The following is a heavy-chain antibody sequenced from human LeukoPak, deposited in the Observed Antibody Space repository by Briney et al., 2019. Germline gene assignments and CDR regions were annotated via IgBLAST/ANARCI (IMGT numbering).Heavy chain of an antibody. CDR2: IYYSGST. Sequence: PSETLSLTCTVSGGSISSSSYYWGWIRQPPGKGLEWIGSIYYSGSTYYNPSLKSRVTISVDTSKNQFSLKLSSVTAADTAVYYCASDIVVVVAKAFYYYYGMDVWGQGTTVAVSS. J-gene: IGHJ6*02. CDR3: ASDIVVVVAKAFYYYYGMDV. CDR1: GGSISSSSYY. D-gene: IGHD2-15*01. V-gene: IGHV4-39*01.